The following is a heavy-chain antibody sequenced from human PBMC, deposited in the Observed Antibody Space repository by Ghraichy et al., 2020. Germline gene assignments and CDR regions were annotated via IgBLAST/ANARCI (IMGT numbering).Heavy chain of an antibody. CDR2: IKEDGSEK. V-gene: IGHV3-7*03. Sequence: ETLRLSCAVSGFKFTDYWMTWVRQAPGKGLEWVANIKEDGSEKYYVDSVKGRFTVSRDNAKNSVYLQMSSLRAEDTAVYYCARAEANGFGPWGQGTLVIVSS. J-gene: IGHJ5*02. D-gene: IGHD2-8*01. CDR3: ARAEANGFGP. CDR1: GFKFTDYW.